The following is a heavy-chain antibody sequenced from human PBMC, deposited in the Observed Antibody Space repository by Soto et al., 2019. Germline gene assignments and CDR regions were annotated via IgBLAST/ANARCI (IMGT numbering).Heavy chain of an antibody. D-gene: IGHD3-10*01. CDR3: ARGRGPHH. J-gene: IGHJ4*02. CDR1: GGSISSGGYS. Sequence: SETLSLTCAVSGGSISSGGYSWSWIRQPPGKGLEWIGYIYHSGSTNYNPSLKSRVTISVDTSKNQFSLKLSSVTAADTAVYYCARGRGPHHWGQGTLVTVSS. V-gene: IGHV4-30-2*01. CDR2: IYHSGST.